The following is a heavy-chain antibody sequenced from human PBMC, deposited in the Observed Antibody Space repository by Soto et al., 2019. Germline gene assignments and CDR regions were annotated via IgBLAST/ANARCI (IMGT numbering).Heavy chain of an antibody. Sequence: SVKVSCKASGCTFSSYAISWVRQAPGQGLEWMGGIIPIFGTANYAQKFQGRVTITADESTSTAYMELSSLRSEDTAVYYCARVRRASTHSEIDYWGQGTLVTVSS. J-gene: IGHJ4*02. D-gene: IGHD4-17*01. V-gene: IGHV1-69*13. CDR1: GCTFSSYA. CDR3: ARVRRASTHSEIDY. CDR2: IIPIFGTA.